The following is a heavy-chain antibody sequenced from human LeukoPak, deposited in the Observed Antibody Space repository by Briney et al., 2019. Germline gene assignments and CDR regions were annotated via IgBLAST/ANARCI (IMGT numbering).Heavy chain of an antibody. D-gene: IGHD3-22*01. CDR2: IRYDGSNK. J-gene: IGHJ4*02. Sequence: GGSLRLSCAASGFTFSSHGMHWVRQVPGKGLEWAAFIRYDGSNKYYADSVKGRFTISRDNSKNTLYLQMNSLRAEDTAVYYCARAADYYDSSGYYGAYFDYWGQGTLVTVSS. V-gene: IGHV3-30*02. CDR3: ARAADYYDSSGYYGAYFDY. CDR1: GFTFSSHG.